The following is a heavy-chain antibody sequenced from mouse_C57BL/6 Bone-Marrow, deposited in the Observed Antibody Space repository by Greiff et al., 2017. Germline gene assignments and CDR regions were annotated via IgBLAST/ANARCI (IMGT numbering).Heavy chain of an antibody. CDR1: GYTFTSYW. Sequence: VQLQESGAELVKPGASVKLSCKASGYTFTSYWMQWVKQRPGQGLEWIGEIDPSDSYTNYNQKFKGKATLTVDTSSSTAYMQLSSLTSEDSAVYYCARSDDYEYYFDYWGQGTTLTVSS. CDR3: ARSDDYEYYFDY. V-gene: IGHV1-50*01. D-gene: IGHD2-4*01. J-gene: IGHJ2*01. CDR2: IDPSDSYT.